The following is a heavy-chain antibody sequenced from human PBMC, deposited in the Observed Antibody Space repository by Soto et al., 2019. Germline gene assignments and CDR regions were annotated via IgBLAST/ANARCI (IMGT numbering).Heavy chain of an antibody. CDR1: GGSFSGYY. CDR2: INHSGST. V-gene: IGHV4-34*01. CDR3: ARSGVKYYDFWSGPIGDAFDI. D-gene: IGHD3-3*01. Sequence: QVQLQQWGAGLLKPSETLSLTCAVYGGSFSGYYWSWIRQPPGKGLEWIGEINHSGSTNYNPSLKSRVTISVDTSKNQFSGKLSSVTAADTAVYYCARSGVKYYDFWSGPIGDAFDIWGQGTMVTVSS. J-gene: IGHJ3*02.